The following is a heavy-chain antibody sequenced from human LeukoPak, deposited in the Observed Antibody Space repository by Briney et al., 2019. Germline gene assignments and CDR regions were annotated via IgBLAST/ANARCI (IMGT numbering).Heavy chain of an antibody. V-gene: IGHV3-33*01. CDR2: ILNDGSQE. CDR1: GFTFSSYG. D-gene: IGHD3-16*01. Sequence: GRSLRLSCAASGFTFSSYGMHWVRQAPGKGLEWVAVILNDGSQEKYADSVKGRFTISRDNSKNMLFLQMNSLRAEDTAVYYCARDDALGDNALDIWGQGTMVTVSS. CDR3: ARDDALGDNALDI. J-gene: IGHJ3*02.